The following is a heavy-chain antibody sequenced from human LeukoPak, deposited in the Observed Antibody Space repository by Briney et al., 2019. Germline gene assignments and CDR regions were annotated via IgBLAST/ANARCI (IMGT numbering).Heavy chain of an antibody. J-gene: IGHJ4*02. D-gene: IGHD2-2*01. CDR2: ISSSSYI. Sequence: GGSLRLSCAASGFTFSSYSMNWVRQAPGKGLEWVSSISSSSYIYYADSVKGRFTISRDNAKNSLYLQMNSLRAEDTAVYYCARGRSSTSCADYWGQGTLVTVSS. CDR3: ARGRSSTSCADY. CDR1: GFTFSSYS. V-gene: IGHV3-21*01.